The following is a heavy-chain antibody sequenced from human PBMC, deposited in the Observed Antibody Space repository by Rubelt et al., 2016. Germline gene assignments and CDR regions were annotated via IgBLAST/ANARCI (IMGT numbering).Heavy chain of an antibody. J-gene: IGHJ5*02. D-gene: IGHD2-2*01. CDR1: GYTFTTYG. V-gene: IGHV1-18*01. CDR2: IRTYNGNT. CDR3: ARGYCSSANCLFNWFDP. Sequence: QVQLVQSGAEVKKPGASVKVSCKASGYTFTTYGISWVRQAPGQGLEWMGWIRTYNGNTNYAQKHQCRFTMTTDTSTSTAYMELRSLRSDDTAMYFCARGYCSSANCLFNWFDPWGQGTLVTVSS.